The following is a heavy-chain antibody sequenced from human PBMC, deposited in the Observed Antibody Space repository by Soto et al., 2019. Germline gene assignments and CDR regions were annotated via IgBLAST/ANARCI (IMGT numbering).Heavy chain of an antibody. CDR1: GRSITSYY. CDR3: ARTYDSNGYANEFDS. D-gene: IGHD3-22*01. Sequence: QVVLQESDPGLVKPSETLSLTCSVSGRSITSYYWSWVRQPPGKGLEWIGYIYDNGITSQNPSLKRRVTMSADTAQNQFSLKLTSVTGADTAVYYCARTYDSNGYANEFDSWGQGILVTVTS. J-gene: IGHJ4*02. V-gene: IGHV4-59*12. CDR2: IYDNGIT.